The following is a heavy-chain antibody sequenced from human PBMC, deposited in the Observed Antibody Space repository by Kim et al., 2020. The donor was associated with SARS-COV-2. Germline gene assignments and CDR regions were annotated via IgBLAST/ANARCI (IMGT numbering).Heavy chain of an antibody. V-gene: IGHV3-23*01. D-gene: IGHD2-15*01. CDR3: AKAPSPYCRGVRCYPFDY. J-gene: IGHJ4*02. Sequence: GGSLRLSCAASGFAFTNYAMNWVRQAPEKGLEWVSSSTASGTATYHADSVKGRFTISRDDSKNTLYLQMNNLRTEDTAVYYCAKAPSPYCRGVRCYPFDYWGQGTLVAVSS. CDR2: STASGTAT. CDR1: GFAFTNYA.